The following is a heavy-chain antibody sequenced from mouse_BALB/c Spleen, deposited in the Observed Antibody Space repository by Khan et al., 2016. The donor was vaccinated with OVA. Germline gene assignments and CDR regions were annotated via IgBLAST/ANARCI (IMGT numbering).Heavy chain of an antibody. CDR2: ISYSGNT. J-gene: IGHJ3*01. V-gene: IGHV3-2*02. CDR1: GYSITGEYT. D-gene: IGHD2-4*01. CDR3: ARKDYYDYDPFPY. Sequence: VQLKQSGPGLVKPSQSLSLTCTVTGYSITGEYTWNWIRQFPGNKLEWMGFISYSGNTRYNPSLKSRISITRDTSKNQFFLQLNSMTSEDTATYYCARKDYYDYDPFPYWGQGTLVTVSA.